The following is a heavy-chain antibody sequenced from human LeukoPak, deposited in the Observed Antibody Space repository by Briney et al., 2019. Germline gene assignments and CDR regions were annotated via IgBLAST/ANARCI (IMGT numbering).Heavy chain of an antibody. Sequence: GASVKVSCKASGYTFTSYYIHWVRQAPGQGLEWMGMINPSGDSTRYSQKFQGTVTMTRDTSTSTVYMELSSLRSEDTAVYYCAREDLYDGGGPDGFDIWGQGTMVTVSS. D-gene: IGHD3-22*01. CDR3: AREDLYDGGGPDGFDI. V-gene: IGHV1-46*01. CDR2: INPSGDST. CDR1: GYTFTSYY. J-gene: IGHJ3*02.